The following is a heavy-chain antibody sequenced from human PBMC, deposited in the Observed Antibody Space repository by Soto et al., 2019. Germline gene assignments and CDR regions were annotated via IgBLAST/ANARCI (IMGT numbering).Heavy chain of an antibody. J-gene: IGHJ3*01. D-gene: IGHD3-9*01. V-gene: IGHV4-59*08. CDR2: IHYSRST. CDR3: AKQSRPPGILNGYDLLFDD. CDR1: RVSFGVYT. Sequence: ETLSLTCTGSRVSFGVYTWSWIRQPPGKGLEWIGDIHYSRSTSYNHSRKSRVAISVDTSKNQFSLKLSSVTAEDTAVYYCAKQSRPPGILNGYDLLFDDWGQGAMVTVSS.